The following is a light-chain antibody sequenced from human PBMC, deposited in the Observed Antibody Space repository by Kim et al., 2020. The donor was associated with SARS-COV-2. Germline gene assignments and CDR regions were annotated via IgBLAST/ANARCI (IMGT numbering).Light chain of an antibody. CDR1: SSDVGGYNY. CDR3: SSYTSSSTKDVV. V-gene: IGLV2-14*01. CDR2: EVS. Sequence: QSALNQPASVSGSPGQSITISCTGTSSDVGGYNYVSWYQQHPGKAPKLMIYEVSNRPSGVSNRFSGSKSGNTASLTISGLQAEDEADYYCSSYTSSSTKDVVFGGGTQLTVL. J-gene: IGLJ2*01.